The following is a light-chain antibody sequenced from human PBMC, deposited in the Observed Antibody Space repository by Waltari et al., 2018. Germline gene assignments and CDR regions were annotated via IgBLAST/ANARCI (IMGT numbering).Light chain of an antibody. CDR3: QQYNSYSEYT. CDR1: QSISSW. CDR2: KAS. V-gene: IGKV1-5*03. J-gene: IGKJ2*01. Sequence: DIQMTQSPSTLSAPVGDRVTITCRASQSISSWLAWYQQKPGKAPKLLIYKASSLESGVPSRFSGSGSGTEFTLTISSLQHDDFATYYCQQYNSYSEYTFGQGTKLEIK.